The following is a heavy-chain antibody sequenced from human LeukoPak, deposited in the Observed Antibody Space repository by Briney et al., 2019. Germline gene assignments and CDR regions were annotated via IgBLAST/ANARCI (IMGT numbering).Heavy chain of an antibody. CDR2: ISSSSSYI. Sequence: GGSLRLSCAASGFTFSSYSMNWVRQAPGKGLEWVSSISSSSSYIYYADSVKGRFTISRDNAKNSLYLQMNSLRAEDTAVYYCARDRQQGLAQGFDPWGQGTLVTVSS. CDR1: GFTFSSYS. V-gene: IGHV3-21*01. D-gene: IGHD6-19*01. J-gene: IGHJ5*02. CDR3: ARDRQQGLAQGFDP.